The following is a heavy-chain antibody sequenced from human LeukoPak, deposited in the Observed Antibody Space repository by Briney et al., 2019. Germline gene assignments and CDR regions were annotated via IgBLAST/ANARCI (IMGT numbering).Heavy chain of an antibody. CDR1: GFTFSSYA. J-gene: IGHJ4*02. D-gene: IGHD1-26*01. CDR3: AKDSGIVGATIDY. CDR2: ISGSGGST. V-gene: IGHV3-23*01. Sequence: GGSLRLSCAASGFTFSSYAMSWVRQAPGKGLEWVSAISGSGGSTYYADSVKGRFTISGDNSKNTLYLQMNSLRAEDTAVYYCAKDSGIVGATIDYWGQGTLVTVSS.